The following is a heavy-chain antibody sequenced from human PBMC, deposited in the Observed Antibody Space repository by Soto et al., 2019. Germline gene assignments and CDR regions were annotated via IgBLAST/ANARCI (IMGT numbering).Heavy chain of an antibody. Sequence: QVQLVQSGAEVKKPGSSVKVSCKASGGTFSSYAISWVRQAPGQGLEWMGGIIPIFGTANYAQKFQGRVTITADESTSTAYVELSSLRAEDTAVYYCARDSSGWSYYYYYGMDVWGQGTTVTVSS. CDR3: ARDSSGWSYYYYYGMDV. CDR1: GGTFSSYA. CDR2: IIPIFGTA. J-gene: IGHJ6*02. V-gene: IGHV1-69*01. D-gene: IGHD6-19*01.